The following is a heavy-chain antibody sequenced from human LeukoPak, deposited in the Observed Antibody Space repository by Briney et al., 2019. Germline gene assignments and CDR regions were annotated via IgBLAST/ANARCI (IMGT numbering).Heavy chain of an antibody. CDR2: INPNRGGT. CDR3: ARDSHYYDSGGYLYVVGSWFDP. Sequence: ASVKVSCKASGYTFTGYYMHWVRQAPGQGLEWMGWINPNRGGTNYAQKFQGRVTMTRDTSISTAYMELSRLRSDDTAVYYCARDSHYYDSGGYLYVVGSWFDPWGQGTLVTVSS. J-gene: IGHJ5*02. D-gene: IGHD3-22*01. CDR1: GYTFTGYY. V-gene: IGHV1-2*02.